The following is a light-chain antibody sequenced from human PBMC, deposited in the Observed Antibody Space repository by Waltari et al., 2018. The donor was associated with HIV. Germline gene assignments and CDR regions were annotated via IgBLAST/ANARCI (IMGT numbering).Light chain of an antibody. CDR1: QSVSSSY. Sequence: EFLSTQSPVTLSFSPGHRATLSCRASQSVSSSYLAWYQQRPGQAPRLIIYGESSRAAGIPDRFSGSGSGTDFALTSSRREPEDFAVYYCQQYGSSPITFGGGSKVEIK. CDR2: GES. J-gene: IGKJ4*01. CDR3: QQYGSSPIT. V-gene: IGKV3-20*01.